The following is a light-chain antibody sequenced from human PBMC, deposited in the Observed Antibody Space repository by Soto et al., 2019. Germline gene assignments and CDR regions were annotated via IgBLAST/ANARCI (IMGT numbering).Light chain of an antibody. CDR1: QTVNSN. J-gene: IGKJ2*01. CDR2: NVS. Sequence: EIAMTQSPATLSVSPGQRATLSCRASQTVNSNLAWYQQKPGHAPSLLMYNVSTRATGFPARFSDSGSGTEFAPTSSRLQSEDFVIYYCQQYNTLHTFGQGTKLE. CDR3: QQYNTLHT. V-gene: IGKV3-15*01.